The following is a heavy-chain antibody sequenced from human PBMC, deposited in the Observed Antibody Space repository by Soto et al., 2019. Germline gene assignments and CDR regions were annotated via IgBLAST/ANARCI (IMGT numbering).Heavy chain of an antibody. CDR1: GYTFTSYD. Sequence: VASVKVSCKASGYTFTSYDINWVRQATGQGLEWMGWMNPNSGNTGYAQKFQGRVTMTRNTSISTAYMELSSLRSEDTAVYYCARAPSRYGGNFPSWGQGTLVTVSS. J-gene: IGHJ5*02. CDR3: ARAPSRYGGNFPS. D-gene: IGHD2-21*02. V-gene: IGHV1-8*01. CDR2: MNPNSGNT.